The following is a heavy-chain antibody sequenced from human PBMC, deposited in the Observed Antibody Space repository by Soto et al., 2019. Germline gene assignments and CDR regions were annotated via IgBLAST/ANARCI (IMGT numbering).Heavy chain of an antibody. J-gene: IGHJ4*02. CDR1: GFTFSSYG. CDR3: AKDLGIAAEVPPY. CDR2: ISYDGSNK. Sequence: QVQLVESGGGVVQPGRSLRLSCAASGFTFSSYGMHWVRQAPGKGLEWVAVISYDGSNKYYADSVKGRFTISRDNSKNTLYLQMNSLRAEDTAVYYCAKDLGIAAEVPPYWGQGTLGTVSS. D-gene: IGHD6-13*01. V-gene: IGHV3-30*18.